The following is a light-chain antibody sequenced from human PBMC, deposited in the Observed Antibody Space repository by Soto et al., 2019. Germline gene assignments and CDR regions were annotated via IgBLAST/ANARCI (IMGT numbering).Light chain of an antibody. CDR3: QQYGSSPLT. CDR1: QSIGNY. J-gene: IGKJ1*01. CDR2: ATS. V-gene: IGKV3-11*01. Sequence: EVVLTQSPATLSLSPGEGATLSCRASQSIGNYLAWYQQKPGQAPRLLIYATSNRATGIPARFSGSGSGTDFTLTISSLEPEDFAVFYCQQYGSSPLTFGQGTKVDIK.